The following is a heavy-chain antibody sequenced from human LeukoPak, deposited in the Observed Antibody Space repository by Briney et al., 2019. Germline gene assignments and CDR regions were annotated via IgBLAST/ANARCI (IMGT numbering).Heavy chain of an antibody. Sequence: ASVKVSCKASGGTFSSYAISWVRQAPGQGLEWMGGIIPIFGTANYAQKFQGRVTITADESTSTAYMELSSLRSEDTAVYYCARDAGSGLYLFDYWGQGTLVTVSS. V-gene: IGHV1-69*13. CDR2: IIPIFGTA. CDR3: ARDAGSGLYLFDY. CDR1: GGTFSSYA. D-gene: IGHD6-19*01. J-gene: IGHJ4*02.